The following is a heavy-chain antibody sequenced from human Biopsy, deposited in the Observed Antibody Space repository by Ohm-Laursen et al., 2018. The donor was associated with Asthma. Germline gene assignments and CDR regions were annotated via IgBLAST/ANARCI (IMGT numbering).Heavy chain of an antibody. CDR1: GAIFSSYA. V-gene: IGHV1-69*01. CDR3: ARDPHNSYLASLRTKFNYYYYGMDV. J-gene: IGHJ6*02. D-gene: IGHD1-7*01. Sequence: GSSVKVSCKASGAIFSSYAISWVRQAPGQGLEWMGGIIPIFGTANYAQKFPGRVTITADESTSTAYMELSSLRSEDTAVYYCARDPHNSYLASLRTKFNYYYYGMDVWGQGTTVTVSS. CDR2: IIPIFGTA.